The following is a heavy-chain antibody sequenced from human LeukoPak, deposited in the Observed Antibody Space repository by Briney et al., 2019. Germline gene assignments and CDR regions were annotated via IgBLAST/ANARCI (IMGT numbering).Heavy chain of an antibody. D-gene: IGHD1-26*01. J-gene: IGHJ4*02. V-gene: IGHV1-2*02. CDR2: INLTSGGT. CDR3: ARVRVGATGFVDY. CDR1: GYTFTGYY. Sequence: GASVKVSCKASGYTFTGYYMHWVRQAPGQGLEWMGWINLTSGGTNYAQKLQGRVTMTTDTSTSTAYMELRSLRSDDTAVYYCARVRVGATGFVDYWGQGTLVTVSS.